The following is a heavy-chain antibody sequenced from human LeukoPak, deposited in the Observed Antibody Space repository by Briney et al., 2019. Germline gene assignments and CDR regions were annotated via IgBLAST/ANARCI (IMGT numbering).Heavy chain of an antibody. V-gene: IGHV1-24*01. CDR1: GGTFSSYA. CDR3: ATGKPKLYDILTGYYAYNWFDP. D-gene: IGHD3-9*01. Sequence: ASVKVSCKASGGTFSSYAISWVRQAPGQGLEWMGGFDPEDGETIYAQKFQGRVTMTEDTSTDTAYMELSSLRSEDTAVYYCATGKPKLYDILTGYYAYNWFDPWGQGTLVTVSS. J-gene: IGHJ5*02. CDR2: FDPEDGET.